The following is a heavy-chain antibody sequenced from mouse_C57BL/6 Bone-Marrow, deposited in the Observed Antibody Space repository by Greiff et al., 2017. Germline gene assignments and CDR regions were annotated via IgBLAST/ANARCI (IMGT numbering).Heavy chain of an antibody. CDR1: GFNIKNTY. Sequence: VQLQQSVAELVRPGASVKLSCTASGFNIKNTYMHWVQQRPEQGLEWIGRIDPANGNTKYAPKFQGKATITADTSSNTAYLQLSSLTSEDTAIYYCARIPITTRINYYAMDYWGQGTSVTVSS. J-gene: IGHJ4*01. V-gene: IGHV14-3*01. CDR3: ARIPITTRINYYAMDY. D-gene: IGHD1-1*01. CDR2: IDPANGNT.